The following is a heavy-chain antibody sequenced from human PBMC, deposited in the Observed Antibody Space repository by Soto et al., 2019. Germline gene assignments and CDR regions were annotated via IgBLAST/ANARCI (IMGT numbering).Heavy chain of an antibody. CDR1: GFSFSNYW. CDR3: ARDTSSRWHND. Sequence: EVQLVESGGGLVHPGESLRLSCAASGFSFSNYWMTWVRQAPGKGLEWVANINQDGSEKYYVDSVKGRFTISRDNAKNSLYLQMNSLRVKDTAVYYCARDTSSRWHNDWGQGTLVTVSS. V-gene: IGHV3-7*04. CDR2: INQDGSEK. D-gene: IGHD2-15*01. J-gene: IGHJ4*02.